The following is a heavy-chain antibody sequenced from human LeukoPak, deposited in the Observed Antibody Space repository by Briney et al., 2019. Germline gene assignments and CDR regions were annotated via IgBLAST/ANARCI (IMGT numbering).Heavy chain of an antibody. D-gene: IGHD6-19*01. V-gene: IGHV3-74*01. CDR1: GFTFSSYW. J-gene: IGHJ3*02. CDR3: AREGYSSGWFSSGAFDI. Sequence: GGSLRLSCAASGFTFSSYWMHWVRQAPGKGLVWVSRINSDGSSTSYADSVKGRFTISRDNAKNTLYLQMNSLRAEDTAVHYCAREGYSSGWFSSGAFDIWGQGTMVTVSS. CDR2: INSDGSST.